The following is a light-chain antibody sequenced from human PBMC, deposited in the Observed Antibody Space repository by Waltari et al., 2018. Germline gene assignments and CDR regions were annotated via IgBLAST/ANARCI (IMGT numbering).Light chain of an antibody. Sequence: QSVLTQPPAASGTPGQRVTISCAGSTSNIGTNYVTWYQKFPGAAPKLLIYRINQRPAGVPDRFSGSKSGTSASLVISGLRSEDEADYFCAGWDDNLSVVFGGGTKLTVL. CDR3: AGWDDNLSVV. V-gene: IGLV1-47*01. J-gene: IGLJ2*01. CDR2: RIN. CDR1: TSNIGTNY.